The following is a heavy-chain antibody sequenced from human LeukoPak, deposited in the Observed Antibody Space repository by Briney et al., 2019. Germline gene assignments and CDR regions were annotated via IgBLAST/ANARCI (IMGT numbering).Heavy chain of an antibody. V-gene: IGHV3-7*01. J-gene: IGHJ4*02. D-gene: IGHD6-19*01. Sequence: GGSLRLSCAASGFTFSSYWMGWVRQAPGEGLGWVANINQDGSEKYYVDSVKGRSTISRDNAKNSLYLQMNSLRAEDTAVYFCARTYPGIALAGTFDYWGQGTRVTFSS. CDR2: INQDGSEK. CDR1: GFTFSSYW. CDR3: ARTYPGIALAGTFDY.